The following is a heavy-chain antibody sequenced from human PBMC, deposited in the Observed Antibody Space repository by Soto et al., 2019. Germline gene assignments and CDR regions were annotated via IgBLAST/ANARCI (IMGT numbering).Heavy chain of an antibody. Sequence: QVQLVESGGDVVQPGRSLRLSCAASGFTFSSYGMHWVRQAPGKGLEWVAVIWYDGSNKYYADSVKGRFTISRDNSKNTLYLQMNSLRAEDTAVYYCARDRYCSGGSCYYYYYYMDVWGKGTTVTVSS. CDR1: GFTFSSYG. D-gene: IGHD2-15*01. V-gene: IGHV3-33*01. CDR3: ARDRYCSGGSCYYYYYYMDV. CDR2: IWYDGSNK. J-gene: IGHJ6*03.